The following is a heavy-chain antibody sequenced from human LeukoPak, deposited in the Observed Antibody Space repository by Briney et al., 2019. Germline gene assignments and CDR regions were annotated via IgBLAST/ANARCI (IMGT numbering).Heavy chain of an antibody. CDR2: IKQDGSEK. Sequence: GGSLRLSCAASGFTFSSSWMNWVRQAPGKGLEWVANIKQDGSEKYYVDSVKGRFTISRDNVKNSLYLQMNTLRAEDTAVYYCASLDYWGQGTLVTVSS. J-gene: IGHJ4*02. CDR3: ASLDY. V-gene: IGHV3-7*01. CDR1: GFTFSSSW.